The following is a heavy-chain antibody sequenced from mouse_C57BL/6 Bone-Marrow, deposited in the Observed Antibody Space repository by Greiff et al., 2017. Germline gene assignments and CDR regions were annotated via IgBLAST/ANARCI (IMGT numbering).Heavy chain of an antibody. J-gene: IGHJ2*01. D-gene: IGHD2-3*01. CDR3: ARLYDGYSFDY. V-gene: IGHV5-6*01. CDR1: GFTFSSYG. CDR2: ISSGGRYT. Sequence: EVQVVESGGDLVKPGGSLKLSCAASGFTFSSYGMSWVRQTPDKRLEWVATISSGGRYTYYPDSVKGRFTISRDNAKNTLYLQMSILKSEDTAMYYCARLYDGYSFDYWGQGTTLTVSS.